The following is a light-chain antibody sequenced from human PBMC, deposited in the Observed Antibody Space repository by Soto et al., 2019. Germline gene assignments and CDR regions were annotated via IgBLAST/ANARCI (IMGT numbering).Light chain of an antibody. V-gene: IGKV2-30*02. Sequence: DFVLTHSPLSLPFTLVQAAAISCSXSQILLHNDGNTYLSWFLQRPGQSPRRLIYKVSNRESGVPDRFSGSGSGTDFTLKISRVEAEDVGVYYCMQGTHWPPITFGQGTRLEIK. CDR3: MQGTHWPPIT. CDR1: QILLHNDGNTY. CDR2: KVS. J-gene: IGKJ5*01.